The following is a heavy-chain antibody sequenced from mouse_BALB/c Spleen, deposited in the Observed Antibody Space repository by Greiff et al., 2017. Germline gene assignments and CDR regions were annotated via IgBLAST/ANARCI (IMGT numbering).Heavy chain of an antibody. CDR3: ARYYGYLYAMDD. J-gene: IGHJ4*01. Sequence: VQLQQSGPELVKPGASVRISCKASGYTFTSYYIHWVKQRPGQGLEWIGWIYPGNVNTKYNEKFKGKATLTADKSSSTAYMQLSSLTSEDSAVYFCARYYGYLYAMDDWGQGTSVTVSS. CDR2: IYPGNVNT. D-gene: IGHD1-2*01. CDR1: GYTFTSYY. V-gene: IGHV1S56*01.